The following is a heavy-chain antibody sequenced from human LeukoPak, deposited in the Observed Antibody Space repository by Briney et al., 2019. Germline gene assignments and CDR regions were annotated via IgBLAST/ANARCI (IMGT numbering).Heavy chain of an antibody. J-gene: IGHJ4*02. CDR2: INHSGST. D-gene: IGHD3-3*01. Sequence: PSETLSLTCAVYGGSFSGCYWSWIRQPPGKGLEWIGEINHSGSTNYNPSLKSRVTISVDTSKNQFSLKLSSATAADTAVYYCARSYDFWSGYHLDYWGQGTLVTVSS. CDR1: GGSFSGCY. CDR3: ARSYDFWSGYHLDY. V-gene: IGHV4-34*01.